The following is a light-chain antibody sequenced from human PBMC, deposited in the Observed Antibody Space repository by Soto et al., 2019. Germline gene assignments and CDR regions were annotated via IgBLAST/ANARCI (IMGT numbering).Light chain of an antibody. CDR2: EIF. J-gene: IGKJ2*01. V-gene: IGKV2-24*01. Sequence: DVVMTQTPLSSTVTLGQPASISCRSSQSLVHSGGSTYLSWLHQRPGQPPRLLIYEIFNPFSGVPDRFSGSGAGTDFTLKISRVEAEDVGVYYCMQATQFPHTFGQGTKLEIK. CDR3: MQATQFPHT. CDR1: QSLVHSGGSTY.